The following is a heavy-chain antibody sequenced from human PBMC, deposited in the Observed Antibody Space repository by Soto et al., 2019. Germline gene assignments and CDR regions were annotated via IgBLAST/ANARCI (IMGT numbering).Heavy chain of an antibody. CDR2: IYYSGST. D-gene: IGHD6-13*01. Sequence: ETLSLTCTVSGGSISSSSYYWGWIRQPPGKGLEWIGSIYYSGSTYYNPSLKSRVAISVDTSKNQFSLKLTSVTAADTAVYYCASKQRAATGTDAFDIWGQGTMVTVSS. CDR3: ASKQRAATGTDAFDI. CDR1: GGSISSSSYY. V-gene: IGHV4-39*01. J-gene: IGHJ3*02.